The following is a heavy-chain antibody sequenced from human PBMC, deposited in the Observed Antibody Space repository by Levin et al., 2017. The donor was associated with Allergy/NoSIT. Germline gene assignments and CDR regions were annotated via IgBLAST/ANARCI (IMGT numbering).Heavy chain of an antibody. CDR1: GFTFDDYA. J-gene: IGHJ6*03. CDR3: AKDKELGRGPMDV. Sequence: PGGSLRLSCAASGFTFDDYAMHWVRQAPGKGLEWVSGISWNSGSIGYADSVKGRFTISRDNAKNSLYLQMNSLRAEDTALYYCAKDKELGRGPMDVWGKGTTVTVSS. V-gene: IGHV3-9*01. D-gene: IGHD1-26*01. CDR2: ISWNSGSI.